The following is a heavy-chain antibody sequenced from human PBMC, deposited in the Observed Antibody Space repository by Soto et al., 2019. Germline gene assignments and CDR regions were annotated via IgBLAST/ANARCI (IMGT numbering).Heavy chain of an antibody. D-gene: IGHD2-21*02. Sequence: GGSLRLSCATSGFTFSVYSMNWVRQPPGGGLEWVALINTGNEFYADSVKGRFTAPRDHSKNSLYLEMNSLRADDTGIYYCARDLVKYGDCGCWGQGNLVTFSS. CDR1: GFTFSVYS. J-gene: IGHJ4*02. V-gene: IGHV3-21*01. CDR2: INTGNE. CDR3: ARDLVKYGDCGC.